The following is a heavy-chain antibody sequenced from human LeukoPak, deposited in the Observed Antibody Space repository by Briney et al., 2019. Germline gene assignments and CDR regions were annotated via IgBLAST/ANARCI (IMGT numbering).Heavy chain of an antibody. V-gene: IGHV5-51*01. D-gene: IGHD4-23*01. CDR3: ARQFGGNSEFDY. CDR2: IYPGDSDI. Sequence: AESLQISCKGSGYSFTSYWIGWVLQMPGKGLEWMGIIYPGDSDIRYSPSFQGQVTISADKSISTAYLQWSSLKASGTAMYYCARQFGGNSEFDYWGQRTVDPVSS. J-gene: IGHJ4*02. CDR1: GYSFTSYW.